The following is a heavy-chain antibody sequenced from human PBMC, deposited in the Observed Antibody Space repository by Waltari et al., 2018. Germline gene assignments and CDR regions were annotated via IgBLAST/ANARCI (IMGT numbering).Heavy chain of an antibody. J-gene: IGHJ4*02. Sequence: EVQLVESGGDLVKPGGSLRLSCAASGFTFSSYSMNWVRQAPGKGLEWVSSISSSSSYIYYADSVKGRFTISRDNAKNTLYLQMNSLRAEDTAVYYCVRGGGTYGDWDYWGLGTLVTVSS. CDR2: ISSSSSYI. CDR3: VRGGGTYGDWDY. V-gene: IGHV3-21*01. CDR1: GFTFSSYS. D-gene: IGHD4-17*01.